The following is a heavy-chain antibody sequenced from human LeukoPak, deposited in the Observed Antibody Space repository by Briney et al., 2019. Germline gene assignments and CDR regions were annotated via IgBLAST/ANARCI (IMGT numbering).Heavy chain of an antibody. CDR3: ARGGKATVVTM. CDR1: GGSINSYY. J-gene: IGHJ4*02. V-gene: IGHV4-4*07. Sequence: SETLSLTCTVSGGSINSYYWSWVRQPAGKGLEWIGRIYSSGSTNYNPSLKSRASMSVDTSKNQFSLKLTSVTAADTAVYYCARGGKATVVTMWGQGILVTVSS. D-gene: IGHD4-23*01. CDR2: IYSSGST.